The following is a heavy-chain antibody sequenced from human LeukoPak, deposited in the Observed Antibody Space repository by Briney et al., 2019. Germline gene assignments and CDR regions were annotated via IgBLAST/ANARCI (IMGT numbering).Heavy chain of an antibody. D-gene: IGHD6-13*01. V-gene: IGHV4-39*07. Sequence: PSETLSLTCSVSNSSISSSRYFWGWIRQPPGKGLEWIGSIDYSGSTYYNPSLKSRVTISVDTSKNHFSLDLSSVTAADTAVYYCARDRSSSWYKDFDYWGQGTLVTVSS. J-gene: IGHJ4*02. CDR1: NSSISSSRYF. CDR3: ARDRSSSWYKDFDY. CDR2: IDYSGST.